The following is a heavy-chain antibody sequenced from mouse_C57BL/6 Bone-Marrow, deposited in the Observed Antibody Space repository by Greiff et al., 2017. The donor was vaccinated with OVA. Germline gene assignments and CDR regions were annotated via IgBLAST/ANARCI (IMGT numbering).Heavy chain of an antibody. CDR3: APYYYGSPFAY. Sequence: QVQLKESGPGILQSSQTLNLTCSFSGFSLSTSGMGVSWIRQPSGKGLEWLAHIYWDDDKRYNPSLKSRLTISKDTSRNQVFLKITSVDTADTATYYCAPYYYGSPFAYWGQGTLVTVSA. V-gene: IGHV8-12*01. J-gene: IGHJ3*01. CDR1: GFSLSTSGMG. CDR2: IYWDDDK. D-gene: IGHD1-1*01.